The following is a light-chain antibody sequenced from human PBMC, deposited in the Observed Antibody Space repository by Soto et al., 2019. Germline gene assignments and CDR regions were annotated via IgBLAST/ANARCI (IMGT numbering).Light chain of an antibody. CDR2: SNN. J-gene: IGLJ1*01. V-gene: IGLV1-44*01. CDR1: SSNIGSNV. Sequence: QSVLTQPPSASGTPGQRVTISCSGSSSNIGSNVVNWYQQLPGTATKLLIYSNNQRPSGVPDRFSCSKSATSASLAISGLQSEDEADYYCATWDDGLDGYVFGTGTKRTVL. CDR3: ATWDDGLDGYV.